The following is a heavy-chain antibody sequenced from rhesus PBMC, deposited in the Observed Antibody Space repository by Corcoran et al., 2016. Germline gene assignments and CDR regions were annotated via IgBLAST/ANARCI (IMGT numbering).Heavy chain of an antibody. CDR3: ARESGSYYLDAFDF. D-gene: IGHD3-16*01. CDR1: GGSISSNY. CDR2: ISGSGGST. J-gene: IGHJ3*01. Sequence: QLQLQESGPGLVKPSETLSLTCAVSGGSISSNYWSWIRKPPGKGLEWIGRISGSGGSTDYNPSLKSRVTLSTDTSKNQFSLKLSSVTAADTAVYYCARESGSYYLDAFDFWGQGLRVTVSS. V-gene: IGHV4-173*01.